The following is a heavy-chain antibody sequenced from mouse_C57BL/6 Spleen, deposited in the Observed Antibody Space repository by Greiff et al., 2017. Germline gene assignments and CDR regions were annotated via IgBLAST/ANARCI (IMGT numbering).Heavy chain of an antibody. D-gene: IGHD4-1*01. Sequence: EVQLQQSGPELVKPGASVKMSCKASGYTFTDYNMHWVKQSHGKSLEWIGYINPNNGGTSYNQKFKGKATLTVNKSSSTAYMELRSLTSEDSAVYYGAREVNWDPDYCDYWGQGTTLTVSS. CDR2: INPNNGGT. J-gene: IGHJ2*01. V-gene: IGHV1-22*01. CDR3: AREVNWDPDYCDY. CDR1: GYTFTDYN.